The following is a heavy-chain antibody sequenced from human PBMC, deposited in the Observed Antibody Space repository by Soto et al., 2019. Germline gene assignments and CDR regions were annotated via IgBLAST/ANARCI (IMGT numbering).Heavy chain of an antibody. CDR2: IYYSGST. V-gene: IGHV4-30-4*01. CDR1: GGSISSGDYY. Sequence: KASETLSLTCTVSGGSISSGDYYWSWIRQPPGKGLEWIGYIYYSGSTYYNPSLKSRVTISVDTSKNQFSLKLSSVTAADTAVYYCARASGWGSYYYYGMDVWGQGTTVTAP. CDR3: ARASGWGSYYYYGMDV. J-gene: IGHJ6*02. D-gene: IGHD3-16*01.